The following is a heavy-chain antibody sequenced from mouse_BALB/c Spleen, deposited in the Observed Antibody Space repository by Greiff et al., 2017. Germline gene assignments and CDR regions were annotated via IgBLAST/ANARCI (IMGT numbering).Heavy chain of an antibody. J-gene: IGHJ1*01. CDR2: INPYNDGT. D-gene: IGHD1-1*01. V-gene: IGHV1-14*01. CDR1: GYTFTSYV. CDR3: ARGYGSSFSFWYFDV. Sequence: QLQQSGPELVKPGASVKMSCKASGYTFTSYVMHWVKQKPGQGLEWIGYINPYNDGTKYNEKFKGKATLTSDKSSSTAYMELSSLTSEDSAVYYCARGYGSSFSFWYFDVWGAGTTVTVSS.